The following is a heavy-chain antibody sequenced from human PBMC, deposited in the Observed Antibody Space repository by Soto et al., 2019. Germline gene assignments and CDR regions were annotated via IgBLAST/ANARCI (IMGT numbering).Heavy chain of an antibody. J-gene: IGHJ6*01. V-gene: IGHV1-3*01. D-gene: IGHD1-26*01. CDR2: INPASGHT. CDR3: GSSVVGATVERLYNAMDG. CDR1: GYTFTTYA. Sequence: QVQLVQAGAEVKKPGASVKVSCKASGYTFTTYALHWVRQAPGQRPEWMGWINPASGHTKASKKFQDRVTITRDTSESTGYMELSSRSSEDTAGYYCGSSVVGATVERLYNAMDGWGQGTTVTVSS.